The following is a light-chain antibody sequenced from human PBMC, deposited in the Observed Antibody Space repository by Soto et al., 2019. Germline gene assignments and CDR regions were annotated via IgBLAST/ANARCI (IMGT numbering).Light chain of an antibody. V-gene: IGKV3-20*01. CDR3: QQYGSSRT. CDR2: GAS. Sequence: EIVLTQSAGTLSLSPGERATLSCRASQSVSSSYLAWYQQKPGQAPRLLIHGASSRATGIPDRFSGSGSGTDFTLTISRLEPEDSSVYYWQQYGSSRTFGQGTTVEIK. J-gene: IGKJ1*01. CDR1: QSVSSSY.